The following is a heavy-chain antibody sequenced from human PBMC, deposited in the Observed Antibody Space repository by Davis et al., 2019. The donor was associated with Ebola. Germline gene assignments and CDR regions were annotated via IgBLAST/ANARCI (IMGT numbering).Heavy chain of an antibody. D-gene: IGHD4-17*01. V-gene: IGHV1-46*01. CDR2: INPSGGST. Sequence: ASVKVSCKASGYTFTSYYMHWVRQAPGQGLEWMGIINPSGGSTSYAQKLQGRVTMTTDTSTSTAYMELRSLRSDDTAVYYCAMYGDVYYFDYWGQGTLVTVSP. CDR1: GYTFTSYY. J-gene: IGHJ4*02. CDR3: AMYGDVYYFDY.